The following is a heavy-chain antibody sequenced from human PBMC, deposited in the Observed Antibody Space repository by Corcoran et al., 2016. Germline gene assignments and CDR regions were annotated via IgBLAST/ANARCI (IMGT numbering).Heavy chain of an antibody. D-gene: IGHD1-26*01. J-gene: IGHJ4*02. V-gene: IGHV3-49*03. CDR3: ARGRTEAGAKYYFDY. Sequence: EVQLVESGGGLVQPGRSLRLSCTTSEFTFGDYGMGWFRQAPGKGLEWVAFIRSKTYGGAAEYAASVRGRFSVSRDDSTSIAYLQMNSLKTDDTALYYCARGRTEAGAKYYFDYWGQVTLITVAS. CDR2: IRSKTYGGAA. CDR1: EFTFGDYG.